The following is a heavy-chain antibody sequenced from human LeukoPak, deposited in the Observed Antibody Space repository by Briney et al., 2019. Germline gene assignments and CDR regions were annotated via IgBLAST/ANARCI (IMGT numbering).Heavy chain of an antibody. CDR3: AREGSGWALDY. CDR1: GYTFTIYG. J-gene: IGHJ4*02. D-gene: IGHD6-19*01. V-gene: IGHV1-18*01. Sequence: VASVKVSFKASGYTFTIYGISWVRQAPGQGGEWMGWISAYNGNTNYAQKLQGRVTMTTDTSTSTAYMELRSLRSDDTAVYYCAREGSGWALDYWGQGTLVTVSS. CDR2: ISAYNGNT.